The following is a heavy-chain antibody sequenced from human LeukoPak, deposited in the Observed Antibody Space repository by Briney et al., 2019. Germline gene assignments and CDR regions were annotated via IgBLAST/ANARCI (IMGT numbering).Heavy chain of an antibody. CDR3: ATGTNDYSNYDDYFDY. V-gene: IGHV1-24*01. Sequence: ASVKVSCKVSGYTLTELSMHWVRQAPGKGLEWMGGFDPEDGETIYAQKFQGRVTMIEDTSTDTAYMELSSLRSEDTAVYYCATGTNDYSNYDDYFDYWGQGTLVTVSS. CDR2: FDPEDGET. J-gene: IGHJ4*02. CDR1: GYTLTELS. D-gene: IGHD4-11*01.